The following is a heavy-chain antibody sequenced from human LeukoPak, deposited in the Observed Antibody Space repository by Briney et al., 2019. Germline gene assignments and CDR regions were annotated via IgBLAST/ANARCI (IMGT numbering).Heavy chain of an antibody. Sequence: TLSLTCAVSGGSISSGGYSGSWIRQPPGKGLEWIGYIYHSGSTYYNPSLKSRVTISVDRSKNQFSLKLSSVTAADTAVYYCARGAHCSGGSCYLSWFDPWGQGTLVTVSS. V-gene: IGHV4-30-2*01. D-gene: IGHD2-15*01. CDR2: IYHSGST. J-gene: IGHJ5*02. CDR3: ARGAHCSGGSCYLSWFDP. CDR1: GGSISSGGYS.